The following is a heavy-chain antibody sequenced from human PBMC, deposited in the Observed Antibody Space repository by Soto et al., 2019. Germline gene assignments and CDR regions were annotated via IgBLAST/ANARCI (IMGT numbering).Heavy chain of an antibody. D-gene: IGHD3-22*01. CDR1: GYSLRSNY. CDR2: INPNSSGT. J-gene: IGHJ6*02. CDR3: ARELIVDGPDNYAMDV. V-gene: IGHV1-2*02. Sequence: GASVKVSCKASGYSLRSNYIHWVRQAPGQGLEWLGWINPNSSGTVYAKKFQGRVTMNRDTFLTTVYMQLNRLTADDTAVYYCARELIVDGPDNYAMDVWGQGTTVTVSS.